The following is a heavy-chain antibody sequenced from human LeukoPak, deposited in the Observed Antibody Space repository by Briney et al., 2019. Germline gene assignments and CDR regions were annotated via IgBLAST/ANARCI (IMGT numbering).Heavy chain of an antibody. J-gene: IGHJ6*02. CDR3: ARGPSYYSGMDV. CDR1: GFTVSSNY. V-gene: IGHV3-53*01. Sequence: GGSLRLSCAASGFTVSSNYMSWVRQAPGKGLEWVSVIYSGGSTYYADSVKGRFTISRDNSKNTLDLQMNSLRAEDTAVYYCARGPSYYSGMDVWGQGTTVTVSS. CDR2: IYSGGST.